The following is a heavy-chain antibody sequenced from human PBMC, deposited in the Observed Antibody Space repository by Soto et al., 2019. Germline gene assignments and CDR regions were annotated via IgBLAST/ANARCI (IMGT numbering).Heavy chain of an antibody. CDR3: VHIRPSDSGLRWFDP. Sequence: QITLKESGPTLVKPTQTLRLTCAFSGFSLTTSGLGVGWIRQPPGKALEWLALIYWDGDKRYTPSLKNRLTSXXDXSXXPVVLPVTDMAPVDTATYYGVHIRPSDSGLRWFDPWGQGALVTVSS. CDR2: IYWDGDK. CDR1: GFSLTTSGLG. J-gene: IGHJ5*02. V-gene: IGHV2-5*02. D-gene: IGHD6-19*01.